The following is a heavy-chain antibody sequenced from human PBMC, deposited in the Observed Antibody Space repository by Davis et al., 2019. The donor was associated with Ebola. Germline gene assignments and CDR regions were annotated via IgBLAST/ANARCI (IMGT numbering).Heavy chain of an antibody. Sequence: SETLFLTCTVSGGSISSSSYYWGWIRQPPGKGLEWIGSIYYSGSTYYNPSLKSRVTISVDTSKNQFSLKLSSVTAADTAVYYCAKGWDSSGWQNWGPGILVTVSS. V-gene: IGHV4-39*07. CDR1: GGSISSSSYY. CDR2: IYYSGST. D-gene: IGHD6-19*01. J-gene: IGHJ4*02. CDR3: AKGWDSSGWQN.